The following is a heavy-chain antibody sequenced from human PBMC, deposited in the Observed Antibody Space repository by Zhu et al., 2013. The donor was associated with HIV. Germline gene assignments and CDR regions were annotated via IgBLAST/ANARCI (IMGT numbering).Heavy chain of an antibody. CDR3: ARSGXSGYYNSYYYMDV. Sequence: QVQLVQSGAEVKKPGASVKVSCKASGYTFTDYYIHWVRQAPGQGLEWMGWINPNSGGTNYAQKFHGRVTMTRDTSINTVYMELRSLRSDDTAAYYCARSGXSGYYNSYYYMDVWGKGTTVTVSS. J-gene: IGHJ6*03. CDR2: INPNSGGT. V-gene: IGHV1-2*02. D-gene: IGHD6-19*01. CDR1: GYTFTDYY.